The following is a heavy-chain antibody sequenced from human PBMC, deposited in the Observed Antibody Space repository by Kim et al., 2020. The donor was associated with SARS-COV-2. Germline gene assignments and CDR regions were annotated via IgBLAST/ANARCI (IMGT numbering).Heavy chain of an antibody. D-gene: IGHD3-9*01. CDR2: IYYSGST. J-gene: IGHJ4*02. CDR3: ARTHYDILTGSGYFDY. Sequence: SETLSLTCTVSGGSISSGGYYWGWIRQPPGKGLEWIGYIYYSGSTYYNPSLKSRVTISVDTSKNQFSLKLSSVTAADTAVYYCARTHYDILTGSGYFDYWGQGTLVTVSS. V-gene: IGHV4-30-4*01. CDR1: GGSISSGGYY.